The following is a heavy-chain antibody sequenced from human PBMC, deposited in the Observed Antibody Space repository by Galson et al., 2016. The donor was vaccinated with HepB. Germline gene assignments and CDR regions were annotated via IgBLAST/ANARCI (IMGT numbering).Heavy chain of an antibody. J-gene: IGHJ4*02. Sequence: SVKVSCKASGYTFIDYYIHWVRQAPGQGLEWMGVINPSGAGTTYEQKFQGRVTMTRDTSTSTVYMELTSLRSEDMAVYFCARVPREVAAIDHWGQGTLVTVSS. CDR2: INPSGAGT. D-gene: IGHD6-25*01. CDR1: GYTFIDYY. CDR3: ARVPREVAAIDH. V-gene: IGHV1-46*01.